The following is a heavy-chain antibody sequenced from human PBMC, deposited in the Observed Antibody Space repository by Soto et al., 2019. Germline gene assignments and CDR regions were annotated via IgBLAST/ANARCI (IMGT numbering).Heavy chain of an antibody. CDR2: IIPIFGTV. D-gene: IGHD6-19*01. J-gene: IGHJ6*02. Sequence: QVQLLQSGAEVKKPGSSVRVSCEASGGTFRTYAISWLRQAPGQGLEWMGVIIPIFGTVNYAKRFQGRVTITADESTTTVDMDLRSLRSEDTAVYYCAKGAVAGTPTSYYYYGMDVWGQGTTVTVSS. CDR3: AKGAVAGTPTSYYYYGMDV. CDR1: GGTFRTYA. V-gene: IGHV1-69*12.